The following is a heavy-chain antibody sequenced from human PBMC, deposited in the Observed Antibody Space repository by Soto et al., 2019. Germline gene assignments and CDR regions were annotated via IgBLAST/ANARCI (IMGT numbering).Heavy chain of an antibody. J-gene: IGHJ5*02. CDR2: IYHSGST. V-gene: IGHV4-4*02. CDR3: ARDYSVSGSYAPWFDP. CDR1: GGSISSSNW. D-gene: IGHD3-16*01. Sequence: SETLSLTCAVSGGSISSSNWWSWVRQPPGKGLEWIGEIYHSGSTNYNPSLKSRVTISRDSSKNTVYLQMNSLRAEDTALYFCARDYSVSGSYAPWFDPRGQGTLVTVSS.